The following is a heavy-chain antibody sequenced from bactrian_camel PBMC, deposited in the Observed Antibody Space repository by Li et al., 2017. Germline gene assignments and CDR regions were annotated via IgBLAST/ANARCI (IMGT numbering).Heavy chain of an antibody. J-gene: IGHJ6*01. D-gene: IGHD6*01. CDR3: ARELYGGSWYKFGY. V-gene: IGHV3S40*01. CDR1: GFTFSTAH. CDR2: IRPESGDA. Sequence: VQLVESGGGLVQPGGSLRLSCAISGFTFSTAHITWVRQAPGKGLEWVSVIRPESGDAYYADSVKGRFTISRDNAKNTLYLQLNKLKTEDTAMYYCARELYGGSWYKFGYWGQGTQVTVS.